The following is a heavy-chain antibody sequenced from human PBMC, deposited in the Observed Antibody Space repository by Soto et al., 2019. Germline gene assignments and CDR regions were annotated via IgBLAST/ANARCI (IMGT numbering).Heavy chain of an antibody. CDR3: ARHLYSGYDLSYFDY. Sequence: SETLSLTCTVSGGSISSSYWSWIRQPPGKGLEWIGYIYYSGSTNYNPSLKSRVTISVDTSKNQFSLKLSSVTAADTAVYYCARHLYSGYDLSYFDYWGQGTLVTVSS. J-gene: IGHJ4*02. D-gene: IGHD5-12*01. CDR2: IYYSGST. CDR1: GGSISSSY. V-gene: IGHV4-59*08.